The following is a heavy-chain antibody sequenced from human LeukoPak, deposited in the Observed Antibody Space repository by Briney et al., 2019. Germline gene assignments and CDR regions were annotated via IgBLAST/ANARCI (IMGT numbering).Heavy chain of an antibody. Sequence: ASVKVSCKASGYTFARYDINWVRQATGQGLEWMGWMNPNSGNTGYAQKFQGRVTMTRNTSISTAYMELSSLRSEDTAVYYCARDRSSLYGSATFDYWGQGTLVTVSS. J-gene: IGHJ4*02. CDR1: GYTFARYD. D-gene: IGHD3-10*01. CDR2: MNPNSGNT. CDR3: ARDRSSLYGSATFDY. V-gene: IGHV1-8*01.